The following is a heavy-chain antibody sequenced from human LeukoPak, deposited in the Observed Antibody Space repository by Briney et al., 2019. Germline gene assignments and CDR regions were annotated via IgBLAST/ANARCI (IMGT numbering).Heavy chain of an antibody. CDR3: ARANCRGGSCYSAFDI. CDR2: IYYSGTT. CDR1: GGSISSYY. V-gene: IGHV4-59*01. J-gene: IGHJ3*02. D-gene: IGHD2-15*01. Sequence: SETLSLTCTVSGGSISSYYWSWIRQPPGKGLEWIAYIYYSGTTSYNPSLKSRVSMSLDTSRNQFSLRFDSVTAADTAVYFCARANCRGGSCYSAFDIWGQGTMVTVSS.